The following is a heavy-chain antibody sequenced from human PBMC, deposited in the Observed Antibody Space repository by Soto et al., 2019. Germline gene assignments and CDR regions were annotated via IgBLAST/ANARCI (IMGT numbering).Heavy chain of an antibody. D-gene: IGHD3-22*01. CDR2: IIPIFGTA. V-gene: IGHV1-69*01. J-gene: IGHJ6*02. Sequence: QVQLVQSGAEVKKPGSSVKVSCKASGGTFSSYAISWVRRAPGQGLEWMGGIIPIFGTANYAQKFQGRVTITADESTSTAYMELSSLRSEDTAVYYCARAPGGYYQGYYGMDVWGQGTTVTVSS. CDR1: GGTFSSYA. CDR3: ARAPGGYYQGYYGMDV.